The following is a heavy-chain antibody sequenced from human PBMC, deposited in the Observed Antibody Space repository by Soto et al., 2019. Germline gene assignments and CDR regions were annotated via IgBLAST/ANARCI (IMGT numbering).Heavy chain of an antibody. CDR3: ARAGAAADYYYYYYRMDV. V-gene: IGHV5-51*01. CDR1: GYSFTSYW. D-gene: IGHD6-13*01. Sequence: GESLKISCKGSGYSFTSYWIGWVRQMPCKYLEWMGIIYPGDSYTRYSPSFQGQVTISADKSISTAYLQWSSLKASDTAMYYCARAGAAADYYYYYYRMDVWGQATTVTVSS. CDR2: IYPGDSYT. J-gene: IGHJ6*02.